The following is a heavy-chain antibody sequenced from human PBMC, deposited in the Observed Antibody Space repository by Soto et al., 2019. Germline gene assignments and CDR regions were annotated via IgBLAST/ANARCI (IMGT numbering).Heavy chain of an antibody. V-gene: IGHV4-59*01. CDR1: GGSISSYY. CDR3: ARGTALYYFDY. J-gene: IGHJ4*02. D-gene: IGHD1-26*01. CDR2: IYYSGST. Sequence: QVQLQESGPGLVKPSETLSLTCTVSGGSISSYYWSWIRQPPGKGLEWIGYIYYSGSTNYNPSLKRRVTISVDTSKNQFSLKLSSVTAADTAVYYCARGTALYYFDYWGQGTLVTVSS.